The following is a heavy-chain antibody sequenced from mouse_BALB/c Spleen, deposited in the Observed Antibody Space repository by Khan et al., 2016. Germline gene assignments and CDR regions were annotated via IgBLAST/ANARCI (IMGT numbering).Heavy chain of an antibody. J-gene: IGHJ4*01. V-gene: IGHV1-9*01. CDR2: ILPGSGSA. Sequence: QVQLQQSGAELMKPGASVKIPCKATGYTFSSYWIEWVKQRPGHGLEWIGEILPGSGSATYNAKFKGQATFTADTSSNTAYLQLSSLTSEDSAVYYCARWLTGAMDDWGQGTSVTVSS. CDR1: GYTFSSYW. D-gene: IGHD4-1*01. CDR3: ARWLTGAMDD.